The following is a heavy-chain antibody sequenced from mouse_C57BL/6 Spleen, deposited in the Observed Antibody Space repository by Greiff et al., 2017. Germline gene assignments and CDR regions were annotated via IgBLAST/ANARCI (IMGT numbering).Heavy chain of an antibody. CDR1: GYTFTSYW. D-gene: IGHD1-1*01. V-gene: IGHV1-69*01. CDR2: IDPSDSYT. Sequence: QVQLQQPGAELVMPGASVKLSCKASGYTFTSYWMHWVKQRPGQGLEWIGEIDPSDSYTNYNQKFKGKSTLTVDKSSSTAYMQLSSLTSEDSAVYYCARRRGVTTVVAPFDYWGQGTTRTVSS. J-gene: IGHJ2*01. CDR3: ARRRGVTTVVAPFDY.